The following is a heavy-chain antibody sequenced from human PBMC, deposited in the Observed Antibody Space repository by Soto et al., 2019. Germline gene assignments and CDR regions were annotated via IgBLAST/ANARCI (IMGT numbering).Heavy chain of an antibody. Sequence: ASVKVSCKASGYTFTSYGISWVRQAPGQGLEWMGWISAYNGNTNYAQKLQGRVTMTTDTSTSTAYMELRSLRSDDTAVYYCARNLHKVANNWFDTWVQGTLVIVSS. CDR2: ISAYNGNT. CDR1: GYTFTSYG. J-gene: IGHJ5*02. V-gene: IGHV1-18*01. CDR3: ARNLHKVANNWFDT. D-gene: IGHD2-15*01.